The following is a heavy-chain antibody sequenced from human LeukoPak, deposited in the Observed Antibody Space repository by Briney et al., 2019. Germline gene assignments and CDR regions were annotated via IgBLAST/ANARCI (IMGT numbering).Heavy chain of an antibody. CDR3: AKGKYNYGAAPYYYYAMDV. D-gene: IGHD5-24*01. Sequence: GRSLRLSCAASGFTFSSYGMHWVRKAPGKGLEWVAVISYDGNNKYYAGSVKGRFTISRDNSKNTLYLQMNSLRAEDTAVYYCAKGKYNYGAAPYYYYAMDVWGQGTTVTVSS. J-gene: IGHJ6*02. V-gene: IGHV3-30*18. CDR2: ISYDGNNK. CDR1: GFTFSSYG.